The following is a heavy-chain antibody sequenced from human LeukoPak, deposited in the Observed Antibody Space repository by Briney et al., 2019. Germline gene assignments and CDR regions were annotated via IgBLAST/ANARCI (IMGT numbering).Heavy chain of an antibody. CDR2: IPHSGST. CDR1: GGSITSGDSS. V-gene: IGHV4-30-2*01. D-gene: IGHD3-16*02. Sequence: PSETLSLTCAVSGGSITSGDSSWTWVRQPPGKGLEWIGDIPHSGSTYYNPSLKSRVTISIDRSKNQFSLRLSSVTAADTAVYYCARRMITFGGVIDYYFDSWGQGTLVTVSS. J-gene: IGHJ4*02. CDR3: ARRMITFGGVIDYYFDS.